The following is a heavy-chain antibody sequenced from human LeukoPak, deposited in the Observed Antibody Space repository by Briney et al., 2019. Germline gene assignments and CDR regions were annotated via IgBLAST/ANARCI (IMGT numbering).Heavy chain of an antibody. D-gene: IGHD5-18*01. Sequence: SVKVSCKASGGTFSSYAISWVRQAPGQGLGWMGRIIPILGIANYAQKFQGRVTITADKSTSTAYMELSSLRSEDTAVYYCARRGYSYGYDYYYYGMDVWGQGTTVTVSS. V-gene: IGHV1-69*04. J-gene: IGHJ6*02. CDR2: IIPILGIA. CDR1: GGTFSSYA. CDR3: ARRGYSYGYDYYYYGMDV.